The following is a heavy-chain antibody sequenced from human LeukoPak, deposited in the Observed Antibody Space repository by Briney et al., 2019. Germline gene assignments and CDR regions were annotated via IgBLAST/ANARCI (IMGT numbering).Heavy chain of an antibody. CDR2: MYYSGTI. CDR3: ARAWATDYFDY. J-gene: IGHJ4*02. CDR1: GGSISSGDYY. V-gene: IGHV4-61*08. Sequence: PSETLSLTCTVSGGSISSGDYYWSWIRQPPGKGLEWIGYMYYSGTINYNPSLKSRVTISVDTSKNQFSLKLSSVTPADTAMYYCARAWATDYFDYWGQGTLVAVSS.